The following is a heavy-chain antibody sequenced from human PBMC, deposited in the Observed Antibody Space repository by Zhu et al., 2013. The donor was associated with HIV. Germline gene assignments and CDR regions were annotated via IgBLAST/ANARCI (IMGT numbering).Heavy chain of an antibody. Sequence: QVQLVQSGAEVKKPGASVKVSCKASGYTFTGYYMHWVRQAPGQGLEWMGWINPNSGGTNYAQKFQGRVSMTGDTTIHTAYMQLNRLIYDDTAVYYCARDERALDVVGPRGQVVTVSS. D-gene: IGHD6-25*01. CDR2: INPNSGGT. CDR1: GYTFTGYY. CDR3: ARDERALDV. J-gene: IGHJ3*01. V-gene: IGHV1-2*02.